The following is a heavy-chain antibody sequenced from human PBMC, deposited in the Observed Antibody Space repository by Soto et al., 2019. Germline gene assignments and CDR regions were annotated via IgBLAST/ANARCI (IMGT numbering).Heavy chain of an antibody. D-gene: IGHD4-4*01. J-gene: IGHJ4*02. CDR1: GFIFSNFA. CDR2: ISYDGSNK. Sequence: QEQLVESGGGVVQLGRSLRLSCTASGFIFSNFAMHWVRQAPGKGLEWVSLISYDGSNKYYADSVKGRFTISRDNSKNTLYLQMNRLIPDDTAVYYCARDPDYSKVFDYWGQGTQVTVSS. V-gene: IGHV3-30-3*01. CDR3: ARDPDYSKVFDY.